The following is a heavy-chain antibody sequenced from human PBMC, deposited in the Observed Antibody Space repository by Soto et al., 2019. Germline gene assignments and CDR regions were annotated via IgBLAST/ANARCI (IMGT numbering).Heavy chain of an antibody. CDR1: GYTFTDHG. J-gene: IGHJ4*02. Sequence: QIQLVQSGAEVKKPGASVRVSCKASGYTFTDHGMTWVRQAPGQGLEWMGWIGTNSGNSNSGERFRGRVNLSRDTSTSTVYMEMRSLTSADTAVYYCAALGYFKDSGGYVWGQGTLVTVSS. D-gene: IGHD2-15*01. V-gene: IGHV1-18*04. CDR3: AALGYFKDSGGYV. CDR2: IGTNSGNS.